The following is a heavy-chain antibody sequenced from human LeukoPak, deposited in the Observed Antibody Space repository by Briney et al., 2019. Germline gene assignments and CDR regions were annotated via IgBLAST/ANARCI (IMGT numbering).Heavy chain of an antibody. V-gene: IGHV4-34*01. CDR1: GGSFSGYY. CDR3: ARHGFVVVVAATLPCWFDP. D-gene: IGHD2-15*01. CDR2: INHSGST. J-gene: IGHJ5*02. Sequence: SETLSLTCAVYGGSFSGYYWSWIRQPPGKGLEWIGEINHSGSTNYNPSLKSRVTISVDTSKNQFSLKLSSVTAADTAVYYCARHGFVVVVAATLPCWFDPWGQGTLVTVSS.